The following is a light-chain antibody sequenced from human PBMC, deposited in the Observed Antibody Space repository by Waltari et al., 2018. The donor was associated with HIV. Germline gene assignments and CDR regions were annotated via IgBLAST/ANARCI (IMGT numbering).Light chain of an antibody. CDR3: QAWDSSTTSAV. CDR2: QDF. Sequence: SYELTQPPSVSVSPGQTASITCSGDRLGAKYVSWYQQKPGQSPVLVISQDFRRPSGIPERFSGSNSGNTATLTISGTQAMDEADYYCQAWDSSTTSAVFGGGTKLTVL. J-gene: IGLJ2*01. CDR1: RLGAKY. V-gene: IGLV3-1*01.